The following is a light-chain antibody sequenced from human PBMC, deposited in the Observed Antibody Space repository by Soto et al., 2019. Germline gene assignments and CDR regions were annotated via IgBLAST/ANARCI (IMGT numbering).Light chain of an antibody. CDR2: DVS. CDR3: CSYAGSYTWV. J-gene: IGLJ3*02. CDR1: SSDVGGYNY. V-gene: IGLV2-11*01. Sequence: QSALTQPRSVSGSPGQSVTISCPGTSSDVGGYNYVSWYQQHPGKAPKLMIYDVSKRPSGVPDRFSGSNSGNTASLTISGLQAEDEADYYFCSYAGSYTWVFGGGTKLTVL.